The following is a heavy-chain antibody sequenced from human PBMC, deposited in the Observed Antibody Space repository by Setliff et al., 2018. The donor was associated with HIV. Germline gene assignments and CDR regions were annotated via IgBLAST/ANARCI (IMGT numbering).Heavy chain of an antibody. V-gene: IGHV1-18*01. CDR1: GYTFTSYG. D-gene: IGHD3-3*01. J-gene: IGHJ3*02. CDR2: ISAYRGNT. Sequence: ASVKVSCKASGYTFTSYGISWVRQAPGQGLEWMGWISAYRGNTNYAQKLRGRVTMTTDTSTSTAYMELRSLRSDDTAVYYCARVAWYYSFWSGLGDAFDIWGQGTMVTVSS. CDR3: ARVAWYYSFWSGLGDAFDI.